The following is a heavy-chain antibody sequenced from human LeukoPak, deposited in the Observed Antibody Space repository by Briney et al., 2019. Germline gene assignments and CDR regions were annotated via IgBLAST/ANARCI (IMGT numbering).Heavy chain of an antibody. CDR2: ITASGRNT. Sequence: GGTLRLSCAASGFTFSDYGMNWVRQAPGKGLEWVSGITASGRNTYYAGSVKGRFTISRDNSKNTLFLQMSNLRAEDTALYYCAKRLFYFDYWGQGTLLTVSS. CDR1: GFTFSDYG. D-gene: IGHD4/OR15-4a*01. V-gene: IGHV3-23*01. J-gene: IGHJ4*02. CDR3: AKRLFYFDY.